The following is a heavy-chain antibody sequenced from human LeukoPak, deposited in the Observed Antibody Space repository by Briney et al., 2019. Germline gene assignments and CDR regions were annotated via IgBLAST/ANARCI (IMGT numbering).Heavy chain of an antibody. CDR3: ARALGRFDL. D-gene: IGHD7-27*01. CDR1: GGSISSYY. Sequence: PSETLSLTCTVSGGSISSYYRSWIRQPPGKGLEWIGYIYYSGSTNYNPSLKSRVTISVDTSKNQFSLKLSSVTAADTAVYYCARALGRFDLWGRGTLVTVSS. V-gene: IGHV4-59*01. J-gene: IGHJ2*01. CDR2: IYYSGST.